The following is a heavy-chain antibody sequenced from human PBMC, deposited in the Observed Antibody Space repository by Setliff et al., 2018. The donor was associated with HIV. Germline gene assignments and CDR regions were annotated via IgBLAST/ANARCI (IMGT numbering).Heavy chain of an antibody. V-gene: IGHV4-61*02. CDR3: ARATLTIFGVVIPDY. CDR2: IYTSGST. CDR1: GGSISSGSYY. D-gene: IGHD3-3*01. J-gene: IGHJ4*02. Sequence: PSETLSLTCTVSGGSISSGSYYWSWIRQPAGKGLEWIGRIYTSGSTNYNPSLKSRVTISEDTSKNQLSLKLSSVTAADTAVYYCARATLTIFGVVIPDYWGQGTLVTVFS.